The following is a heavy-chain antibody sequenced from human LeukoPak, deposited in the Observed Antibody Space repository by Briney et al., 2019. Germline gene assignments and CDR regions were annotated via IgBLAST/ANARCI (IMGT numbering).Heavy chain of an antibody. V-gene: IGHV3-74*01. CDR1: GFTFTNYG. J-gene: IGHJ4*02. CDR3: ARNSNGMSN. CDR2: INSDGRSK. Sequence: GGSLRLSCVASGFTFTNYGMMLVRQAPGKGLVWVSYINSDGRSKTYADSVKGRFTISRDNVKNTLYLQMSSPRAEDTAMYYCARNSNGMSNWGQGTLVIVSS. D-gene: IGHD2-8*01.